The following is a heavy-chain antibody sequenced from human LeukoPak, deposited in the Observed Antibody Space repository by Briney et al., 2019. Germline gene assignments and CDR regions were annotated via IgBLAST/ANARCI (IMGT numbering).Heavy chain of an antibody. CDR1: GFTFSSYG. CDR2: IRYDGSKK. D-gene: IGHD6-19*01. Sequence: GGSLRLSCAASGFTFSSYGMHWVRQAPGKGLEWVAFIRYDGSKKYYADSVKGRFTISRDISKNTLYLQMNSLRAEDTAVYYCAKGGSSGWDHFDYWGQGTLVTVSS. CDR3: AKGGSSGWDHFDY. V-gene: IGHV3-30*02. J-gene: IGHJ4*02.